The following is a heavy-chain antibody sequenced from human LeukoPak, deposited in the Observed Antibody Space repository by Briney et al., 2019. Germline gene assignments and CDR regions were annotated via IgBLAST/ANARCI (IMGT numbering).Heavy chain of an antibody. V-gene: IGHV1-69*01. J-gene: IGHJ4*02. CDR2: IIPIFGTA. CDR3: ARDTMVRGPEYDY. D-gene: IGHD3-10*01. CDR1: CGTFSSYA. Sequence: KFSCKASCGTFSSYAISWVRPAPRQGLEWMGGIIPIFGTANYAQKFQGRVTITADESTSTDYMELSSLRSEDTAVYYCARDTMVRGPEYDYWGQGTLVTVSS.